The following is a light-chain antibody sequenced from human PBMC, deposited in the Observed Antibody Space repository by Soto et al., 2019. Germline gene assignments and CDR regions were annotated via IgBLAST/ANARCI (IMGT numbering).Light chain of an antibody. V-gene: IGLV2-8*01. J-gene: IGLJ3*02. CDR1: SSDVGGYNF. CDR2: EVT. Sequence: SALTPPPSASGSPGQSVAISCTGTSSDVGGYNFVSWYQQHPGKAPKLIIYEVTKRPSGVPDRFSGSKSANTASLTVSGLQAEDEADYHCSSYAGNNNLVFGGGTKLTVL. CDR3: SSYAGNNNLV.